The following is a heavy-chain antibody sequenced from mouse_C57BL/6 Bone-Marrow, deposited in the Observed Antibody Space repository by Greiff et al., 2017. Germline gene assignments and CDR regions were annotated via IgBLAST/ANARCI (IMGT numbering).Heavy chain of an antibody. CDR2: IYPRSGNP. D-gene: IGHD1-1*01. V-gene: IGHV1-81*01. CDR3: ARDVYETY. CDR1: GYTFTSYG. Sequence: VQLQESGAELARPGASVKLSCKASGYTFTSYGISWVKQRTGQGLEWIGEIYPRSGNPYYNEKFKGKATLTADKSSSTAYMELRSLTSEDSAVYFCARDVYETYWGQGTLVTVSA. J-gene: IGHJ3*01.